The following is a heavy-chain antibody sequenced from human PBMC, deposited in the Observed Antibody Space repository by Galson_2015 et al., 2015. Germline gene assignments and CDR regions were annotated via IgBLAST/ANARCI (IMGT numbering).Heavy chain of an antibody. CDR1: GYTFTSYA. CDR3: AGRYCSGGSCYGTYFDY. Sequence: SVKVSCKASGYTFTSYAMHWVRQAPGQRLEWMGWINAGNGNTKYSQKLQGRVTITRDTSASTAYMELSSLRSEDTAVYYCAGRYCSGGSCYGTYFDYWGQGTLVTVSS. CDR2: INAGNGNT. D-gene: IGHD2-15*01. J-gene: IGHJ4*02. V-gene: IGHV1-3*01.